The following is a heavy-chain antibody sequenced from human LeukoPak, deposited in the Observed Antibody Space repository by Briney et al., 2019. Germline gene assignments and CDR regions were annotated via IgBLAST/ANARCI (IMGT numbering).Heavy chain of an antibody. V-gene: IGHV1-69*13. Sequence: SVKVSCKASGGTFSSYAISWVRQAPGQGLEWMGGIIPIFGTANYAQKFQGRVTITADESTSTAYMELSSLRSEDTAVYYCARGRAEYYYDSSGYLDVWGKGTTVTVSS. CDR2: IIPIFGTA. CDR3: ARGRAEYYYDSSGYLDV. J-gene: IGHJ6*04. CDR1: GGTFSSYA. D-gene: IGHD3-22*01.